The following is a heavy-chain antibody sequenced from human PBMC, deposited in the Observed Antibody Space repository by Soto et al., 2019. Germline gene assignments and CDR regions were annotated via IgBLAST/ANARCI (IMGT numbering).Heavy chain of an antibody. D-gene: IGHD2-2*01. J-gene: IGHJ6*01. CDR1: GGSISSYY. CDR3: AREGCSSSSCYPPSNHYGMDV. CDR2: IYYSGST. Sequence: SETLSLTCTVSGGSISSYYWSWIRQPPGKGREWIWYIYYSGSTNYNPSRKSRVTISVDTSNNQFSLKLRSVTTEDTAVYYCAREGCSSSSCYPPSNHYGMDVWGQGTTVTVSS. V-gene: IGHV4-59*01.